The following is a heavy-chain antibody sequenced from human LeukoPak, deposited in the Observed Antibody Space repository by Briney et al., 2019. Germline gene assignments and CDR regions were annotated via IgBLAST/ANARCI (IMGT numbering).Heavy chain of an antibody. D-gene: IGHD4-17*01. V-gene: IGHV4-59*06. CDR1: GGSISSYY. CDR2: IYYSGST. CDR3: ATSDYGVYYFDY. J-gene: IGHJ4*02. Sequence: PSETLSLTCTVSGGSISSYYWSWIRQPPGKGLEWIGYIYYSGSTYYNPSLKSRVTISVDTSKNQFSLKLSSVTAADTAVYYCATSDYGVYYFDYWGQGTLVTVSS.